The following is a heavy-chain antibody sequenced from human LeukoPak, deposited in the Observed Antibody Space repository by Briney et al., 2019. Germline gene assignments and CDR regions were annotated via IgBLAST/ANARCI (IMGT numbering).Heavy chain of an antibody. CDR2: IHYSGSA. Sequence: SETLSLTCTVSAAAISDSDYYWGWIRQAPGKALEWIGNIHYSGSAYYNPSLESRVTLDVDTSQNQVSLRLTSVTAADTAVYFCARSYCPGSTCTRRWFDPWGQGTLVTVSS. CDR1: AAAISDSDYY. D-gene: IGHD2-8*02. CDR3: ARSYCPGSTCTRRWFDP. V-gene: IGHV4-39*01. J-gene: IGHJ5*02.